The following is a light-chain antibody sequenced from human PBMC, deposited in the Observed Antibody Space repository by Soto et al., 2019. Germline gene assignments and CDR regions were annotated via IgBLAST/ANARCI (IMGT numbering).Light chain of an antibody. Sequence: EIVMTQSPATLSVAPGGRATLSCRASPSVSNDLAWYQQKPGHAPRLLIYEAATRATGITPRFSGRGSGTESTLAISSLQSEDVAVSDGQQYNNWPPGTFGQGTKLQIK. V-gene: IGKV3-15*01. J-gene: IGKJ2*01. CDR3: QQYNNWPPGT. CDR2: EAA. CDR1: PSVSND.